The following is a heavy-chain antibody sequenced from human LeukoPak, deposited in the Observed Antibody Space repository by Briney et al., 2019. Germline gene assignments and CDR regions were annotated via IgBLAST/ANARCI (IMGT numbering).Heavy chain of an antibody. J-gene: IGHJ4*02. D-gene: IGHD3-10*01. CDR3: ARDHPRWFGSNDVDY. CDR2: ISAYNGNT. Sequence: ASVEVSCKASVYTFTSYAISWVRQAPGQGLEWMGWISAYNGNTNYAQKLQGRVTMTTDTSTSTAYMELRSLRSDDTAVYYCARDHPRWFGSNDVDYWGQGTLVTVSS. CDR1: VYTFTSYA. V-gene: IGHV1-18*01.